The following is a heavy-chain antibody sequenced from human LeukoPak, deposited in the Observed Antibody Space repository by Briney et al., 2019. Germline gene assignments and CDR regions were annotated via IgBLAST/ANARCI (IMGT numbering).Heavy chain of an antibody. V-gene: IGHV3-33*08. D-gene: IGHD6-13*01. J-gene: IGHJ3*01. CDR2: IWYDGSNK. CDR1: GFTFSNAW. CDR3: ARDTSSPT. Sequence: GGSLRLSCAASGFTFSNAWMNWVRQAPGKGLEWVASIWYDGSNKYYADSVKGRFTISRDNSKNTLYLQMNSLRAEDTAVYYCARDTSSPTWGQGAMVTVSS.